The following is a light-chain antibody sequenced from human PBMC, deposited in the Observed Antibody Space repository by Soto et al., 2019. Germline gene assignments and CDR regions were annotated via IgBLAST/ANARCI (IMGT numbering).Light chain of an antibody. V-gene: IGLV2-14*01. J-gene: IGLJ1*01. CDR1: SSDVGADNY. Sequence: QSALTQPASVSGSPGQSITISCAGTSSDVGADNYISRFQQHPDKAPKLIIYEVSYRPSGLSNRFSGSKSGNTACLTISGLQAEDEADYYCSSLTSSSTFVFGSGTKLTVL. CDR2: EVS. CDR3: SSLTSSSTFV.